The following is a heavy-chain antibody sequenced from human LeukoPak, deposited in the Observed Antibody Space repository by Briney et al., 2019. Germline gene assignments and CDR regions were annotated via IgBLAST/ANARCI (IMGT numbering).Heavy chain of an antibody. Sequence: SETLSLTCTVSGGSVSSSYYWGWIRQPPGKGLEWIGSICSGGNTCYNPSLQSRVTISADSSKNHFFLQLTSATAADTAVYFCARLAWGRLDYWGQGTLVTVSS. CDR2: ICSGGNT. D-gene: IGHD7-27*01. CDR3: ARLAWGRLDY. J-gene: IGHJ4*02. V-gene: IGHV4-39*01. CDR1: GGSVSSSYY.